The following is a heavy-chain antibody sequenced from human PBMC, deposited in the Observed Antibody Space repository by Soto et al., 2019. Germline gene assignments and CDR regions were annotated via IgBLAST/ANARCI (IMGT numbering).Heavy chain of an antibody. V-gene: IGHV4-31*03. D-gene: IGHD3-22*01. CDR1: GGSISSGGYY. J-gene: IGHJ4*02. CDR2: IYYSGST. Sequence: QVQLQESGPGLVKPSQTLSLTCTVSGGSISSGGYYWSWIRQHPGKGLEWIGYIYYSGSTYYNPSLKSRVTISXATXKXXCSMKLSSVTAADTAVYYCARIDSSGYYNAPNFDYWGQGTLVTVSS. CDR3: ARIDSSGYYNAPNFDY.